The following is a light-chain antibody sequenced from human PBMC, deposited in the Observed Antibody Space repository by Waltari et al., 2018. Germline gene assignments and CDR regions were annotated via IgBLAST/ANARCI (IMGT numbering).Light chain of an antibody. J-gene: IGLJ1*01. CDR2: EVS. CDR1: SNDVGAYGY. V-gene: IGLV2-14*01. CDR3: SSHTSTVPHV. Sequence: QSALTQPASVSGSPGPSLTISCTGTSNDVGAYGYVSWYQQYPGKAPKLIIYEVSYRPSGISTRFSGSKSGNTASLTISGLQADDEADYYCSSHTSTVPHVFGTGTRVTVV.